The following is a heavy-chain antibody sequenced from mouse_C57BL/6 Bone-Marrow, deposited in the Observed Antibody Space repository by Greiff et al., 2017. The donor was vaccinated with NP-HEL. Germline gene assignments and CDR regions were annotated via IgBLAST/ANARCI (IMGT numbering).Heavy chain of an antibody. CDR1: GFTFSDYY. D-gene: IGHD2-4*01. Sequence: DVMLVESGGGLVQPGGSLKLSCAASGFTFSDYYMYWVRQTPEKRLEWVAYISNGGGSTYYPDTVKGRFTISRDNAKNTLYLQMSRRKSEDTAMYYCARPYDYDSSWFAYWGQGTLVTVSA. J-gene: IGHJ3*01. CDR3: ARPYDYDSSWFAY. V-gene: IGHV5-12*01. CDR2: ISNGGGST.